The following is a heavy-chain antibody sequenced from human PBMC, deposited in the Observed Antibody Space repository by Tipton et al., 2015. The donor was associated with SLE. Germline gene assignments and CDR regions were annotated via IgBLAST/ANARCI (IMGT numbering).Heavy chain of an antibody. Sequence: LRLSCTVSGGSISSGSYYWSWIRQPAGKGLEWIGRIYTSGSTNYNPSLKSRVTISVDTSKNHFSRKLSSVTAADTAVYYCARDADYSKVLDYWGQGTLVTVSS. CDR2: IYTSGST. J-gene: IGHJ4*02. CDR3: ARDADYSKVLDY. V-gene: IGHV4-61*02. D-gene: IGHD4-11*01. CDR1: GGSISSGSYY.